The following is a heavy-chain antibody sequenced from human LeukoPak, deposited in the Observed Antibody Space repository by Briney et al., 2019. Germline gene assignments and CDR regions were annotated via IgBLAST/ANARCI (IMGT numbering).Heavy chain of an antibody. J-gene: IGHJ4*02. CDR1: GGSFSGYY. Sequence: SETLSLTCAVYGGSFSGYYWSWIRQPPGKGLEWIGEINHSGSTNYNPSLKSRVTISVDTSKNQFSLKLSSVTAADTAVYYCARGGHGDYVSEYFDYWGQGTLVTVSS. CDR3: ARGGHGDYVSEYFDY. D-gene: IGHD4-17*01. CDR2: INHSGST. V-gene: IGHV4-34*01.